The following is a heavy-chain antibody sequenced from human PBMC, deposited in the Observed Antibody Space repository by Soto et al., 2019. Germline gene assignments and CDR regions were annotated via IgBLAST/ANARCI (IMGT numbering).Heavy chain of an antibody. V-gene: IGHV3-66*01. Sequence: PGGSLRLSCAASGCTVSSHYMSWVRRAPGKGLEWVSVIYTSGDTYYADSVKGRFTISRDNSKNTLYLQMNTVRAEDTAVYYCARLNYDILAAFDYWGQGTLVTVSS. CDR3: ARLNYDILAAFDY. J-gene: IGHJ4*02. CDR2: IYTSGDT. D-gene: IGHD3-9*01. CDR1: GCTVSSHY.